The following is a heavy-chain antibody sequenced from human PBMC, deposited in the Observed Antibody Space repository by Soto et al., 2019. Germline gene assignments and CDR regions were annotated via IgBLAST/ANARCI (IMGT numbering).Heavy chain of an antibody. CDR1: GFTFSSYS. Sequence: EVQLVESGGGLVKPGGSLRLSCAASGFTFSSYSMNWVRQAPGKGLEWVSSISSSSSYIYYADSVKGRFTISRDNAKNSLYLQMNSLRAEDTAVYYCARDKGDTWIQLRYDAFDIWGQGTMVTVSS. V-gene: IGHV3-21*01. CDR3: ARDKGDTWIQLRYDAFDI. D-gene: IGHD5-18*01. CDR2: ISSSSSYI. J-gene: IGHJ3*02.